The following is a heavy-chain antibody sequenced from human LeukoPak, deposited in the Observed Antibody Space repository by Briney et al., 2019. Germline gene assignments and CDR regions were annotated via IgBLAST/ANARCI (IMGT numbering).Heavy chain of an antibody. D-gene: IGHD3-10*01. CDR3: ARGRSGHGGLDY. J-gene: IGHJ4*02. CDR2: IYYSGST. CDR1: SGSISNYY. Sequence: PSETLSLTCTVSSGSISNYYWNWIRQPPGKGLEWIGYIYYSGSTAYNPSLKSRLTISLDTSKNQFSLKLNSVTAADTAVYYCARGRSGHGGLDYWGQGTLVTVSS. V-gene: IGHV4-59*01.